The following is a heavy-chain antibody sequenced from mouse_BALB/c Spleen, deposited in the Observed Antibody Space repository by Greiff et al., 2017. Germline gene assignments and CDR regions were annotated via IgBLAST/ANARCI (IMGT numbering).Heavy chain of an antibody. J-gene: IGHJ4*01. D-gene: IGHD1-1*01. CDR3: ARHEETTVVATDYAMDY. Sequence: VQVVESGAELVKPGASVKLSCKASGYTFTEYTIHWVKQRSGQGLEWIGWFYPGSGSIKYNEKFKDKATLTADKSSSTVYMELSRLTSEDSAVYFCARHEETTVVATDYAMDYWGQGTSVTVSS. CDR2: FYPGSGSI. V-gene: IGHV1-62-2*01. CDR1: GYTFTEYT.